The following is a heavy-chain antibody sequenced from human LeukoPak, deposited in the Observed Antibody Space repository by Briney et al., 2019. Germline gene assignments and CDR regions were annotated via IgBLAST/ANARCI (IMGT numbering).Heavy chain of an antibody. CDR2: IIPIFGTA. V-gene: IGHV1-69*13. CDR3: ARGAVVPLN. J-gene: IGHJ4*02. CDR1: DYTFSNYG. Sequence: SVKVSCKTSDYTFSNYGISWVRQAPGQGLEWMGGIIPIFGTANYAQKFQGRVTITADESTSTAYMELSSLRSEDTAVYYCARGAVVPLNWGQGTLVTVSS. D-gene: IGHD2-2*01.